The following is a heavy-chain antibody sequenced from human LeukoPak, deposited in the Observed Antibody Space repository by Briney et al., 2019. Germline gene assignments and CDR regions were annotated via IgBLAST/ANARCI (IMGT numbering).Heavy chain of an antibody. Sequence: SETLSLTCAVYGGSFSGYYWSWIRQPPGKGLEWNGEMNHSGSSNYNPSLKSRVTRSVDTSKNQFSLKLSSVTAADTAVYYCAKNSWYSKKFDYWGQGTLVTVSS. CDR2: MNHSGSS. CDR3: AKNSWYSKKFDY. D-gene: IGHD6-13*01. CDR1: GGSFSGYY. J-gene: IGHJ4*02. V-gene: IGHV4-34*01.